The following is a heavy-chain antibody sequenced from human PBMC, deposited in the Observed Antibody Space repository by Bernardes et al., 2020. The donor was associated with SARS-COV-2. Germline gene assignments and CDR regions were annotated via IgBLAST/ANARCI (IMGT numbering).Heavy chain of an antibody. D-gene: IGHD4-17*01. Sequence: GGSLRLSCAASGFTFSSYGMHWVRQAPGKGLEWVAVISYDGSNKYYADSVKGRFTISRDNSKNTLYLQMNSLRAEDTAVYYCAKDSGPGGDYQVEYYYYYYGMDVWGQGTTVTVSS. J-gene: IGHJ6*02. CDR3: AKDSGPGGDYQVEYYYYYYGMDV. V-gene: IGHV3-30*18. CDR2: ISYDGSNK. CDR1: GFTFSSYG.